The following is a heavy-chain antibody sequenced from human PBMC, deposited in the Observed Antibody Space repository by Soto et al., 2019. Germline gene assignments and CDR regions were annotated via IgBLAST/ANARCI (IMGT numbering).Heavy chain of an antibody. Sequence: SETLSLTCAVYCGSFSGYYWSWIRQPPGKGLEWIGEINHRGSTNYNPSLKSRVTMSVDTDKNQFSLKVNSVTAADTAVYFCARQQMLPFYYALDVWGQGTTVTVS. D-gene: IGHD6-13*01. CDR1: CGSFSGYY. V-gene: IGHV4-34*01. CDR2: INHRGST. J-gene: IGHJ6*02. CDR3: ARQQMLPFYYALDV.